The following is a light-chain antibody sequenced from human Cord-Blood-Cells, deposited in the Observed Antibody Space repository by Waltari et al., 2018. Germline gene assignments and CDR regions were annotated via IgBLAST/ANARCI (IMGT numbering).Light chain of an antibody. J-gene: IGKJ2*01. Sequence: DIVMTQSPDSLAVSLGERATINCKSSQSVLYSSNNKNYLAWYQQKPGQPPKLLIYWASTRESVVPDRFSGSGSGTDFTLTISSLQAEDVAVYYGQQYYSTPYTFGQGTKLEIK. CDR2: WAS. CDR3: QQYYSTPYT. V-gene: IGKV4-1*01. CDR1: QSVLYSSNNKNY.